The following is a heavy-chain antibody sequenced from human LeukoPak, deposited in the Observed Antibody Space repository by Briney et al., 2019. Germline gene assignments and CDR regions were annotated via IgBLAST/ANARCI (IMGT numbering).Heavy chain of an antibody. CDR3: GRAEDSNGYYVPNWFDP. Sequence: GGTLRPSCAASGFTFSTYGMGWVRQAPGKGLEWVSAITGTGSNTYYADSVRGRFTISRDNSKNTLFLQMNSLRVEDTAVYYCGRAEDSNGYYVPNWFDPWGQGTLVTVSS. CDR1: GFTFSTYG. V-gene: IGHV3-23*01. D-gene: IGHD3-22*01. CDR2: ITGTGSNT. J-gene: IGHJ5*02.